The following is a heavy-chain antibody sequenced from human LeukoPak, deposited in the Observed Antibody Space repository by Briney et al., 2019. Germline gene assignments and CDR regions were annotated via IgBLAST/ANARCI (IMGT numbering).Heavy chain of an antibody. CDR3: ARTDETAPAEDFQH. J-gene: IGHJ1*01. CDR1: GFTVSNNY. Sequence: GGSLRLSCAASGFTVSNNYMSWVRQAPGKGLEWVSVIYSGGSTYYADSVKGRFTISRDNSKNTLYLQMKSLRAEVTAEYYCARTDETAPAEDFQHWGQGTLVTVSS. D-gene: IGHD2-21*02. CDR2: IYSGGST. V-gene: IGHV3-53*01.